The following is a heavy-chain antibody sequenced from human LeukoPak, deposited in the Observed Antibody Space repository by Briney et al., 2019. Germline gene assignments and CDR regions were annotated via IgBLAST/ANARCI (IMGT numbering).Heavy chain of an antibody. CDR3: ARAQYYYYMDV. J-gene: IGHJ6*03. V-gene: IGHV3-74*01. CDR2: INSDGSST. Sequence: GGPLRLSCAASGSTFSSYWMHWVRQAPGKGLVWVSRINSDGSSTTYADSVKGRFTISRDNAKNTLYLQMNSLRAEDTAVYYCARAQYYYYMDVWGKGTTVTISS. CDR1: GSTFSSYW.